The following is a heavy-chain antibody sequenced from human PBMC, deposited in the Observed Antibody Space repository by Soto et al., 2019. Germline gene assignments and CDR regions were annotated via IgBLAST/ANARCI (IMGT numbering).Heavy chain of an antibody. CDR1: GGTFSSYA. D-gene: IGHD4-17*01. CDR2: IIPIFGTA. CDR3: ASDSDFGRTAQSYYYGMDV. Sequence: GASVKVSCKASGGTFSSYAISWVRQAPGQGLEWMGGIIPIFGTATYAQKFQGRVTITAEKSTSKAYMELSSLRSEDTAVYYCASDSDFGRTAQSYYYGMDVWGQGTTVTVSS. V-gene: IGHV1-69*06. J-gene: IGHJ6*02.